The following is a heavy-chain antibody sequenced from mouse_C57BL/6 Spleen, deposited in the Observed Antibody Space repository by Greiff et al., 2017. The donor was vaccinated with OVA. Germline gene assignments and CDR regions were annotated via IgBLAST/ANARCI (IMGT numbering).Heavy chain of an antibody. CDR1: GYTFTEYT. J-gene: IGHJ4*01. Sequence: VQLQESGAELVKPGASVKLSCKASGYTFTEYTIHWVKQRSGQGLEWIGWFYPGSGSIKYNEKFKDKATLTADKSSSTAYMQLSSLTSEDSAVYFCARLLLLRSMDYWGQGTSVTVSS. D-gene: IGHD1-1*01. CDR2: FYPGSGSI. CDR3: ARLLLLRSMDY. V-gene: IGHV1-62-2*01.